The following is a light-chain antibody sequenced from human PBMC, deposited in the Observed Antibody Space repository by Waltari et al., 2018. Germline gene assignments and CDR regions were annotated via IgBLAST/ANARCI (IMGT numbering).Light chain of an antibody. Sequence: DIQMTQSPSPLPASVGDRVTITCRASQNINTWLAWYQQKPGKAPKLLIYETSTLEGGVPSRFSGSGSGTHFTLTISSLQPDDFGTYYCQQYKTFYSFGQGTKL. J-gene: IGKJ2*01. CDR3: QQYKTFYS. V-gene: IGKV1-5*03. CDR1: QNINTW. CDR2: ETS.